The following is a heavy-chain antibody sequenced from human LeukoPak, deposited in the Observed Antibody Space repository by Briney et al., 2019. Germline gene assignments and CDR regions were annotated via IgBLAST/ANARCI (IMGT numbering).Heavy chain of an antibody. CDR1: GSSISPHH. J-gene: IGHJ3*02. Sequence: PSETLSHTCSVSGSSISPHHWTWIRQAPGEGLEWMGYIYYRGTTNYSPSLKNRLTMSVDTSKNQISLKLTSVTAADTAVYYCASDSGYEIGAFDIWGQGTMVTVSS. CDR2: IYYRGTT. V-gene: IGHV4-59*11. CDR3: ASDSGYEIGAFDI. D-gene: IGHD5-12*01.